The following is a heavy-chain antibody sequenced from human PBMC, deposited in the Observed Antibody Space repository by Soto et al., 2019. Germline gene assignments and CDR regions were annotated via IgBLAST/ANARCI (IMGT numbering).Heavy chain of an antibody. V-gene: IGHV3-23*01. J-gene: IGHJ4*02. CDR3: AKEKNLALYYFDY. CDR1: GFTFSSYA. CDR2: ISGSGGST. Sequence: GGSLRLSCAASGFTFSSYAMSWVRQAPGKGLEWVSIISGSGGSTYYADSVKGQFTISRDNSKSTLYLQMNSLRAEDTAVYYCAKEKNLALYYFDYWRQGTLVTVSS.